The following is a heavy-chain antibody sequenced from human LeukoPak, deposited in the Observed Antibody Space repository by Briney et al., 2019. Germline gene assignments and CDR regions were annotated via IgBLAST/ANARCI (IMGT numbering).Heavy chain of an antibody. D-gene: IGHD2-15*01. CDR2: ISAYNGNK. J-gene: IGHJ4*02. V-gene: IGHV1-18*01. Sequence: ASVKVSCKASGYTLTSYGISWVRQAPGQGLEWIGWISAYNGNKNYAQKLQDRVTMTTDTSTSTACMELRSLRSDDTAVYCCARGDVAIVVVAATAFDYGGQGTLVTASS. CDR1: GYTLTSYG. CDR3: ARGDVAIVVVAATAFDY.